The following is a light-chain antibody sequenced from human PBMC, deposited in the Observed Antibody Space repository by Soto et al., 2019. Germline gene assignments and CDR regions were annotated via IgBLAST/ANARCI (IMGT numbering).Light chain of an antibody. V-gene: IGKV1-5*01. Sequence: DIQMTQSPSTLSASVVDIVTITCRASQSIFVWLAWYQQRPGTAPRLLIYEASSLQSGVPSRFSGSGSGTEFTLTISSLQPDDSATYYCQQYNSDSYTFGQGTKLEIK. CDR1: QSIFVW. CDR3: QQYNSDSYT. CDR2: EAS. J-gene: IGKJ2*01.